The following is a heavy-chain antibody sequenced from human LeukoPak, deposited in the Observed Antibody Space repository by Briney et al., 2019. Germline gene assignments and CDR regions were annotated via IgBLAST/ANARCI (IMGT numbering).Heavy chain of an antibody. J-gene: IGHJ4*02. CDR2: IGPDRDPT. V-gene: IGHV3-64*01. D-gene: IGHD6-13*01. Sequence: PGGSLRLSCAASGFTFNTYGMHWVRQAPGKGLEYVSGIGPDRDPTYYAKSVKGRFTISRDNSKSMVYLQMGSLTADDMAVYYCARGAQLTDYWGQGTLVTVSS. CDR1: GFTFNTYG. CDR3: ARGAQLTDY.